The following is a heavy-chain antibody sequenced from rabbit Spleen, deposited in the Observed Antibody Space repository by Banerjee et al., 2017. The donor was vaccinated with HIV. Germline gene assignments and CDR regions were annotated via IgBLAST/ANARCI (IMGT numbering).Heavy chain of an antibody. CDR2: IYVGSGSI. V-gene: IGHV1S45*01. J-gene: IGHJ4*01. CDR3: ARGSATMTMVITGYYLNL. D-gene: IGHD2-1*01. CDR1: GFTIISSDY. Sequence: QEQLEESGGGLVQPGGSLTLTCTASGFTIISSDYMCWVRQTPGKGLEWIGCIYVGSGSIHYASWAKGRFTMYKTSSTTVTLQLTSLTAADTATYFCARGSATMTMVITGYYLNLWGPGTLVTVS.